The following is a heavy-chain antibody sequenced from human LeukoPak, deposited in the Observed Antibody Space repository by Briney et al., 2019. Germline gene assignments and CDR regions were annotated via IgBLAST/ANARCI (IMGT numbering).Heavy chain of an antibody. CDR2: INPSGGST. J-gene: IGHJ6*02. Sequence: ASVEVSCKASGYTFTSYYMHWVRQAPGQGLEWMRIINPSGGSTSYAQKFQGWVTMTRDTSISTAYMELSRLRSDDTAVYYCAREGAPITMVRGAPYYYYGMDVWGQGTTVTVSS. CDR3: AREGAPITMVRGAPYYYYGMDV. V-gene: IGHV1-46*01. D-gene: IGHD3-10*01. CDR1: GYTFTSYY.